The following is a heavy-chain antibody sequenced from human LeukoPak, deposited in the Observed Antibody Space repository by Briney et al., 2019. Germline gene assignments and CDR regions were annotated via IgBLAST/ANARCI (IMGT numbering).Heavy chain of an antibody. V-gene: IGHV3-23*01. D-gene: IGHD3-22*01. J-gene: IGHJ5*02. CDR3: AKSVWGSSGYYPNWFDP. Sequence: GGSLRLSCAASGFTFSSYAMSWVRQAPGKGLEWVSAISGSGGSTYYADSVKGRFTISRDNSKNTLYLQMNSPRAEDTAVYYCAKSVWGSSGYYPNWFDPWGRGTLVTVSS. CDR2: ISGSGGST. CDR1: GFTFSSYA.